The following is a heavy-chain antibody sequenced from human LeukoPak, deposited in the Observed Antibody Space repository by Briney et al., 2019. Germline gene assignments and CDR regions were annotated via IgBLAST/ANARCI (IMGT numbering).Heavy chain of an antibody. Sequence: PGRSLRLSCAASGFTFSSYAMHWVRQAPGKGLEWVAVISYDGSNKYYADSVKGRFTISRDNSKNTLYLQMNSLRAEDTAVYYCARSSGSGSLVLDYWGQGTLVTVSS. CDR3: ARSSGSGSLVLDY. D-gene: IGHD3-10*01. CDR2: ISYDGSNK. CDR1: GFTFSSYA. V-gene: IGHV3-30-3*01. J-gene: IGHJ4*02.